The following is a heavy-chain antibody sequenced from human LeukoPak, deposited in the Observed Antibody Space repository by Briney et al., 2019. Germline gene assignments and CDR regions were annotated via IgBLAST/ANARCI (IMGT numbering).Heavy chain of an antibody. CDR2: INRDGSST. D-gene: IGHD5-12*01. J-gene: IGHJ4*02. Sequence: PGRSLTLAWAASGFTFSSYWMRWVRHAAGKGLVWVSRINRDGSSTTYADCVEGRFTISRDNAKNTLYLQMTSLRAEDTAVYYCARGISRGYSGYDPFDYWGQGTLVTVSS. CDR1: GFTFSSYW. CDR3: ARGISRGYSGYDPFDY. V-gene: IGHV3-74*01.